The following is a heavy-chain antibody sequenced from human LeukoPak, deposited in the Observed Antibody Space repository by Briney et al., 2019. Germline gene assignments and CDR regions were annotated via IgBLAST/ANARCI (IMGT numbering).Heavy chain of an antibody. CDR2: IYTSGST. V-gene: IGHV4-61*02. D-gene: IGHD3-10*01. Sequence: SQTLSLTCTVSGGSISSGSYYWSWIRQPAGKGLEWIGRIYTSGSTNYNPSLKSRVTISVDTSKNQFSLKLSSVTAADTAVYYRARDGVYYYGSGSSDYYYYYYMDVWGKGTTVTVSS. CDR3: ARDGVYYYGSGSSDYYYYYYMDV. J-gene: IGHJ6*03. CDR1: GGSISSGSYY.